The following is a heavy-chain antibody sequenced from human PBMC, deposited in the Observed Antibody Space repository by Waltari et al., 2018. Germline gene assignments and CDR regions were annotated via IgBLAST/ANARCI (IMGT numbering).Heavy chain of an antibody. Sequence: QVQLQESGTRLVKPSETLSISCAVSGYSLSSGWYWVWMRHLPGKGLEWICSLYGTATTSYSPSLQSLVTISSDTSTNNFYLNLTSVTAADTATYYCTRRMMTAIAGGGASDVWGQGTLVTVSS. CDR3: TRRMMTAIAGGGASDV. CDR2: LYGTATT. J-gene: IGHJ3*01. CDR1: GYSLSSGWY. V-gene: IGHV4-38-2*01. D-gene: IGHD2-21*01.